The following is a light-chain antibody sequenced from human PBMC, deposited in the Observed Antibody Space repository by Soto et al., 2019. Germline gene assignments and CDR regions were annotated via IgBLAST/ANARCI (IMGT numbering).Light chain of an antibody. CDR2: AAS. CDR3: HQTYSVPPT. CDR1: QSIGNF. Sequence: IQMTQSPSSLSASVGDRVTITCRASQSIGNFLNWYQQKPGKPPKLLIYAASSLQNGVPSGFSGSGSGIDFTLTISSLQPEDFATYYCHQTYSVPPTFGPGTKVDNK. J-gene: IGKJ3*01. V-gene: IGKV1-39*01.